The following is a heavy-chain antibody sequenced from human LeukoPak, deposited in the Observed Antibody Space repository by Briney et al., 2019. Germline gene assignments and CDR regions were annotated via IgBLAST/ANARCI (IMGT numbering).Heavy chain of an antibody. CDR1: GGSISSYY. CDR3: ARGANWLDP. J-gene: IGHJ5*02. Sequence: SETLSLTCTVSGGSISSYYWSWIRQPPGKGLEWIGYIYYSGSTNYNPSLKSRVTISVATSKNQFSLKLSPVPAAHTAMYHCARGANWLDPWGQGTLVTVSS. CDR2: IYYSGST. D-gene: IGHD3-10*01. V-gene: IGHV4-59*01.